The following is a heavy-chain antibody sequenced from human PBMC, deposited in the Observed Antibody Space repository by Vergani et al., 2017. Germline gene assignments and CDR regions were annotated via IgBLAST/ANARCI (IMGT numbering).Heavy chain of an antibody. CDR1: GFTFSDYY. Sequence: QVQLVESGGGLVKPGGSLRLSCAASGFTFSDYYMSWIRQAPGKGLEWVSYISSSSSYTNYADSVKGRFTISRDNAKNSLYLQMNSLRAEDTAVYYCARERNTYYYGSGSIDYWGQGTLVTVSS. J-gene: IGHJ4*02. V-gene: IGHV3-11*06. CDR3: ARERNTYYYGSGSIDY. CDR2: ISSSSSYT. D-gene: IGHD3-10*01.